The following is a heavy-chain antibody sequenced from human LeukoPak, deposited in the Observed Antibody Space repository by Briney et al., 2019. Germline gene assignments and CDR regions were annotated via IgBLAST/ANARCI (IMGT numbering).Heavy chain of an antibody. Sequence: SETLSLTCAVYGGSFSGYYWSWIRQPPGKGLEWIGEINHSGSTNYNPSLKSRVTISVDTSKNQFSLKPSSVTAADTAVYYCARQFPPSSFWSGPYGMDVWGQGTTVTVSS. D-gene: IGHD3-3*01. CDR2: INHSGST. CDR3: ARQFPPSSFWSGPYGMDV. J-gene: IGHJ6*02. V-gene: IGHV4-34*01. CDR1: GGSFSGYY.